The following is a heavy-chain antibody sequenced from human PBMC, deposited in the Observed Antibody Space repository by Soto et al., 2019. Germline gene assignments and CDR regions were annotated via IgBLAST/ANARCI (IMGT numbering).Heavy chain of an antibody. V-gene: IGHV1-3*01. CDR3: ARDQYSSGWIPTYGMDV. Sequence: VASVKVSCKASGYTFTSYAMHWVRQAPGQRLEWMGWINAGNGNTKYSQKFQGRVTITRDTSASTAYMELSSLRSEDTAVYYCARDQYSSGWIPTYGMDVWGQGTTVTVSS. CDR1: GYTFTSYA. J-gene: IGHJ6*02. CDR2: INAGNGNT. D-gene: IGHD6-19*01.